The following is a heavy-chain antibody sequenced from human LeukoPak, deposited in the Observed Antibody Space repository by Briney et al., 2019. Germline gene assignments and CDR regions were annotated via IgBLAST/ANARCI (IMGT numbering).Heavy chain of an antibody. D-gene: IGHD3/OR15-3a*01. V-gene: IGHV4-61*02. Sequence: SETLSLTCTVSGGSISSGSYYCSWIRQPAGKGLEWIGRIYTSGSTNYSPSLKSRVTISVDTSKNQFSLKLSSVTAADTAVYYCAREAEDYNWFDPWGQGTLVTVSS. CDR2: IYTSGST. CDR3: AREAEDYNWFDP. CDR1: GGSISSGSYY. J-gene: IGHJ5*02.